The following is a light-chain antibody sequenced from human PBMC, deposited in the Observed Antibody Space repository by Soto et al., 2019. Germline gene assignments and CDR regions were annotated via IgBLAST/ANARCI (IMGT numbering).Light chain of an antibody. Sequence: DIQMTQSPSTLSASLGDRVTITCRASETVNAWLAWYQHKPGKALKPLIYDASSLESGVPARFSGSGSGTEFILTISSLQPDDVGTYYCQQYNTHSGTFGQGTKVDIK. V-gene: IGKV1-5*01. CDR1: ETVNAW. CDR2: DAS. CDR3: QQYNTHSGT. J-gene: IGKJ1*01.